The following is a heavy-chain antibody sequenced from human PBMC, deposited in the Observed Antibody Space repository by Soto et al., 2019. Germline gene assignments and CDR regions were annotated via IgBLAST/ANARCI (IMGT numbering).Heavy chain of an antibody. D-gene: IGHD3-16*01. V-gene: IGHV4-34*01. CDR1: GGSFSGYY. CDR3: ARRVDDYVWGKTSYYFDY. J-gene: IGHJ4*02. Sequence: SETLSLTCAVYGGSFSGYYWTWIRQPPGTGLEWIGKIYYSGSTNYNPSLKSRVTISVDTSKNQFSLKLSSVTAADTAVYYCARRVDDYVWGKTSYYFDYWGQGTLVTV. CDR2: IYYSGST.